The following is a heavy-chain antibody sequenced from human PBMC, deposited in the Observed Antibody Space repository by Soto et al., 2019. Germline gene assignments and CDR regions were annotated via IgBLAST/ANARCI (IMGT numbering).Heavy chain of an antibody. Sequence: QVQLVQSGAEVKRPGSSVKVSCESSGDTFNSYVISWVRQAPGQGLEWMGGIIPIVGVTHYAQKFQGRVTRSAPSYTGTAYMDLTNLGFEDTALYYCARESLGAKGADHWGQGPLVNVAS. J-gene: IGHJ4*02. CDR3: ARESLGAKGADH. D-gene: IGHD3-16*01. CDR2: IIPIVGVT. CDR1: GDTFNSYV. V-gene: IGHV1-69*17.